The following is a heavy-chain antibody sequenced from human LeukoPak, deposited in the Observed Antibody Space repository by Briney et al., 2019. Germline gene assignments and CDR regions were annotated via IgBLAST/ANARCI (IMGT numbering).Heavy chain of an antibody. CDR3: ARLAYGDKPHALGPNDY. D-gene: IGHD4-17*01. J-gene: IGHJ4*02. Sequence: SETLSLTCTVSGGSISSSSYYWGWIRQPPGKGLEWIGSIYCSGSTYYNPSLKSRVTISVDTSKNQFSLKLSSVTAADTAVYYCARLAYGDKPHALGPNDYWGQGTLVTVSS. CDR1: GGSISSSSYY. CDR2: IYCSGST. V-gene: IGHV4-39*01.